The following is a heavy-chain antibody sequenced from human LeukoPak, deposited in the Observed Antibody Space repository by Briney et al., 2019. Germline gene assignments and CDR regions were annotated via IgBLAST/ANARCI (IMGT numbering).Heavy chain of an antibody. CDR2: ISWNNDNR. D-gene: IGHD3-3*01. CDR3: AKDMVGSGGSGSGFDS. CDR1: GFTFDDYA. Sequence: PGGSLRLSCAASGFTFDDYAMHWVRQAPGKGLEWVSGISWNNDNRGYADCVKGGFTISRDNAKNSLYLQMNSLRAEDTALYYCAKDMVGSGGSGSGFDSWGQGTLGTVSS. V-gene: IGHV3-9*01. J-gene: IGHJ4*02.